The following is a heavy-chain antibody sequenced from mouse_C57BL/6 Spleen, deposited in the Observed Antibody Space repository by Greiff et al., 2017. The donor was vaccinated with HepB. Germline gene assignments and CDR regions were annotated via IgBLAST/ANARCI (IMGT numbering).Heavy chain of an antibody. Sequence: EVQLVESGGDLVKPGGSLKLSCAASGFTFSSYGMSWVRQTPDKRLEWVATISSGGSYTYYPDSVKGRFTISRDNAKNTLYLQMSSLKSEDTAMYYCARHGDFPFAYWGQGTLVTVSA. D-gene: IGHD3-3*01. CDR2: ISSGGSYT. CDR3: ARHGDFPFAY. V-gene: IGHV5-6*01. CDR1: GFTFSSYG. J-gene: IGHJ3*01.